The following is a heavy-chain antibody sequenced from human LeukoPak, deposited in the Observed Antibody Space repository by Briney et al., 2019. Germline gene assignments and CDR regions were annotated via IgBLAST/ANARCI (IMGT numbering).Heavy chain of an antibody. CDR1: GYSFLSYY. J-gene: IGHJ3*02. CDR2: IFPGDSET. V-gene: IGHV5-51*01. Sequence: GESLKISCKASGYSFLSYYIGWVRQMPGKGLEWMGIIFPGDSETKYGPSFQGQVTISADKSISTAYLQWSSLKASDTAMYYCARGLHQLLIGAFDIWGQGTMVTVSS. D-gene: IGHD2-2*01. CDR3: ARGLHQLLIGAFDI.